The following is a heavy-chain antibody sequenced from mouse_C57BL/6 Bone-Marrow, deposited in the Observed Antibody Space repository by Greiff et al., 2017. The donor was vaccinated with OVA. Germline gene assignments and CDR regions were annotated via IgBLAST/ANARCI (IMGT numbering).Heavy chain of an antibody. J-gene: IGHJ4*01. CDR2: IDPSDSYT. V-gene: IGHV1-69*01. Sequence: QVQLQQPGAELVMPGASVKLSCKASGYTFTSYWMHWVKQRPGQGLEWIGEIDPSDSYTNYNQKFKGKSTLSVDKSSSTAYMHLSSLTSEDSAVYYCARPIRYYYGMDYWGQGTSVTVSS. CDR3: ARPIRYYYGMDY. CDR1: GYTFTSYW.